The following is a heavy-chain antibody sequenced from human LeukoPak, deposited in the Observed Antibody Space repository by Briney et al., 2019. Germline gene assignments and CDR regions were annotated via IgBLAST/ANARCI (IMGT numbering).Heavy chain of an antibody. CDR1: GASVSGSAYY. D-gene: IGHD5-18*01. CDR2: IYYSGNT. J-gene: IGHJ4*02. V-gene: IGHV4-39*07. CDR3: ARDPTALATVDY. Sequence: PSETLSLTCTVSGASVSGSAYYWGWIRQLPGKGLEWIGSIYYSGNTYYNPSLKSRVTISVDTSKNQFSLKLSSVTAADTAVYYCARDPTALATVDYWGQGTLSPSPQ.